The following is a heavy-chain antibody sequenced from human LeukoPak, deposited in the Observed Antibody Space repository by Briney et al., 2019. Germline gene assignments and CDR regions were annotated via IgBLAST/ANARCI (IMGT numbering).Heavy chain of an antibody. V-gene: IGHV4-39*07. D-gene: IGHD5-12*01. CDR3: ARVEGGYSGYDKAFDY. Sequence: SETLSLTCTVSGGSISSSSYYWGWIRQPPGKGLEWIGSIYYSGSTYYNPSLKSRVTISVDTSKNQLSPKLSSVTAADTAVYYCARVEGGYSGYDKAFDYWGQGTLVTVSS. CDR2: IYYSGST. J-gene: IGHJ4*02. CDR1: GGSISSSSYY.